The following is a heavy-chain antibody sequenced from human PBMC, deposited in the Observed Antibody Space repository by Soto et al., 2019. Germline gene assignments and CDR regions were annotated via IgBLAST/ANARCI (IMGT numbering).Heavy chain of an antibody. D-gene: IGHD6-13*01. CDR3: AKDIPLGPRIAAAGTY. J-gene: IGHJ4*02. CDR1: GCTFSSHA. V-gene: IGHV3-23*01. CDR2: ISGSGGST. Sequence: EVQLLESGGGLVQPGGSLRLSCAASGCTFSSHAMSWVRQAPGKGLEWVSAISGSGGSTYYADSVKGRFTISRDNSKNTLYLQMNSLRAEDTAVYYCAKDIPLGPRIAAAGTYWGQGTLVTVSS.